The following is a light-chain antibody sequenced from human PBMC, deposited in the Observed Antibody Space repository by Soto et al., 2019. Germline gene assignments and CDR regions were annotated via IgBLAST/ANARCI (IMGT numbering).Light chain of an antibody. V-gene: IGKV3-20*01. CDR2: GAS. Sequence: EIVLTQSPGTLSLSPGERATLSCRASQSVSSNYLAWYQQKPGQAPRLRIYGASSRATGIPDRFSGSGSGTDFTLTISRLEPEDFAVYHCHQYGSSPLTFGGGTKVEIK. CDR1: QSVSSNY. CDR3: HQYGSSPLT. J-gene: IGKJ4*02.